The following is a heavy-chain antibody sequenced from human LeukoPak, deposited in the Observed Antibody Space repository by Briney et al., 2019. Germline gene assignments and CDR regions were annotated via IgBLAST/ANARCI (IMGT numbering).Heavy chain of an antibody. J-gene: IGHJ6*03. Sequence: GGSLRLSCTASGFTFSNYAMSWVRQAPGKGLEWVSAISGSGGSTYYADSVKGRFTISRDNSKNTLYLQMNSLRAEDTAVYYCAREYCSGGSCYLYYYYYYMDVWGKGTTVTVSS. D-gene: IGHD2-15*01. CDR2: ISGSGGST. CDR1: GFTFSNYA. V-gene: IGHV3-23*01. CDR3: AREYCSGGSCYLYYYYYYMDV.